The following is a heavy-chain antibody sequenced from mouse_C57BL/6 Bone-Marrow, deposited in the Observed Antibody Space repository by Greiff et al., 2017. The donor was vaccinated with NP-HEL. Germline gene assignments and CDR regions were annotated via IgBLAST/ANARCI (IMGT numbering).Heavy chain of an antibody. CDR2: ISSGGSYT. CDR3: ARDPYDYGYFDV. V-gene: IGHV5-6*01. CDR1: GFTFSSYG. J-gene: IGHJ1*03. D-gene: IGHD2-3*01. Sequence: EVKLVESGGDLVKPGGSLKLSCAASGFTFSSYGMSWVRQTPDKRLEWVATISSGGSYTYYPDSVKGRFTISRDNAKNTLYLQMSSLKSEDTAMYYCARDPYDYGYFDVWGTGTTVTVSS.